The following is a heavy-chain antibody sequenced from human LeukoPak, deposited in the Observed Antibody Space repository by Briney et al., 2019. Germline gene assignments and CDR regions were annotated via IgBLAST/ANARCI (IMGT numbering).Heavy chain of an antibody. CDR2: LYYSGST. J-gene: IGHJ4*02. CDR3: ASYDSSGFFDY. D-gene: IGHD3-22*01. CDR1: GGSISSYY. V-gene: IGHV4-59*01. Sequence: SETLSLTCTVSGGSISSYYWSWIRQPPGKGLEWIGYLYYSGSTNYNPSLKSRVTISVDTSKNQFSLKLSSVTAADTAVYYCASYDSSGFFDYWGQGTLVTVSS.